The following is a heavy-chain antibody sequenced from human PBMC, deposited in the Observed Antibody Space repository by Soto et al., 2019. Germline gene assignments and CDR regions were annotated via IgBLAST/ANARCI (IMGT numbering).Heavy chain of an antibody. CDR1: GFSFTGYY. D-gene: IGHD6-6*01. Sequence: ASVKVSCKASGFSFTGYYIHWLRQAPGQGLEWMGWINAHSGGTEYAQKFQGRVTLTRDTSIATAYLTLTSLTSDDTALYYCAKDLTRQLSYWLDPWGQGTHVTVSS. J-gene: IGHJ5*02. V-gene: IGHV1-2*02. CDR3: AKDLTRQLSYWLDP. CDR2: INAHSGGT.